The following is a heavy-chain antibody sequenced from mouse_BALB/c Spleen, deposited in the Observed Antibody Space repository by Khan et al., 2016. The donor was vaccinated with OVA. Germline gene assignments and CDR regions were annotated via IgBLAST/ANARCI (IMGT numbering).Heavy chain of an antibody. V-gene: IGHV5-9*03. J-gene: IGHJ3*01. CDR3: ARSNYGTFAY. D-gene: IGHD2-1*01. CDR1: GFTFSSFS. Sequence: EVELVESGGGLVKPGGSLKLSCAASGFTFSSFSMSWVRQTPEKRLEWVATISSGGDNTYYPDSVKGRFTISRDNARNNLYLQMSSLRSEDTAVYYGARSNYGTFAYWGQGTLVTVSA. CDR2: ISSGGDNT.